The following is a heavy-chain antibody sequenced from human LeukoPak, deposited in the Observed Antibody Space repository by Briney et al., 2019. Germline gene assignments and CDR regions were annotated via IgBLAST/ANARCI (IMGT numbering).Heavy chain of an antibody. V-gene: IGHV3-53*01. CDR1: GFTVSSNY. CDR3: ARDQSLAHGMDV. J-gene: IGHJ6*02. Sequence: PGGSLRLSCAASGFTVSSNYMSWVRQAPGKGLEWVSVIYSGGSTYYADSMKGRFTISRDNSKNTLYLQMNSLRAEDTAVYYCARDQSLAHGMDVWGQGTTVTVSS. CDR2: IYSGGST. D-gene: IGHD3-16*01.